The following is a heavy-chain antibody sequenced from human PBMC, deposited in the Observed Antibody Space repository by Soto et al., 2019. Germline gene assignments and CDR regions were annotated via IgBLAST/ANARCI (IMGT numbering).Heavy chain of an antibody. J-gene: IGHJ4*02. CDR2: IYHSGST. CDR1: GGSISSSNW. CDR3: ARVFTPNIAAAGTFDY. D-gene: IGHD6-13*01. Sequence: QVQLQESGPGLVKPSGTLSLTCAVSGGSISSSNWWSWVRQPPGKGLEWIGEIYHSGSTNYNPSLKSRVTISVDKSMNQFSLKLSSLTAADTAVYYCARVFTPNIAAAGTFDYWGQGTLVTVSS. V-gene: IGHV4-4*02.